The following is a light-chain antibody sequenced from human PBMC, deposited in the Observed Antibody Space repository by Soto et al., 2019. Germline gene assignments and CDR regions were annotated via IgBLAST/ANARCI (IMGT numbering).Light chain of an antibody. CDR2: DAS. CDR3: QQRSNWPPYT. V-gene: IGKV3-11*01. Sequence: DIVLTQSPATLSLSRGERATLSCRASQNIANYVAWYQQRPGQAPRLLIYDASTRLTGIPARFSGSGSGTDFTLTISSLESEDVAVYYCQQRSNWPPYTFGQGTKVEI. CDR1: QNIANY. J-gene: IGKJ2*01.